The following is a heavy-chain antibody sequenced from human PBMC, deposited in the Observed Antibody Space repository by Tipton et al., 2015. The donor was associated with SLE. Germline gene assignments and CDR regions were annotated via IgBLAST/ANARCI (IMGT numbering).Heavy chain of an antibody. J-gene: IGHJ4*02. D-gene: IGHD5-18*01. V-gene: IGHV1-18*01. Sequence: QLVQSGGEVKKPGASVKVSCKASGYSFASYGIAWVRQAPGQGLEWMGWISTFSVNPNYAQKFQDRLIMTTDTSTSTAYMELRSLRPDDSATYYCARVRVDTAMGVFDFWGQGTLVTVSS. CDR2: ISTFSVNP. CDR3: ARVRVDTAMGVFDF. CDR1: GYSFASYG.